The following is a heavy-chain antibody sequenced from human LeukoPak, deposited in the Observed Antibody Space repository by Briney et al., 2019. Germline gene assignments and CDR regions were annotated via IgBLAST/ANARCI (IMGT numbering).Heavy chain of an antibody. V-gene: IGHV5-51*01. Sequence: KRGESLQISCKGSGYSFTSYWIGWVRQLPGKGLEWMGIIYPGDSDTRYSPSFQGQVTISADKSISTAYLQWSSLKASDTAMYYCARHPPVLGSSWYEIPEYYFDYWGQGTLVTVSS. CDR1: GYSFTSYW. CDR2: IYPGDSDT. CDR3: ARHPPVLGSSWYEIPEYYFDY. D-gene: IGHD6-13*01. J-gene: IGHJ4*02.